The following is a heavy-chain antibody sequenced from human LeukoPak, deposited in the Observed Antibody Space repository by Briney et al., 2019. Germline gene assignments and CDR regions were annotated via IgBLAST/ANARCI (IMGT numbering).Heavy chain of an antibody. CDR1: GGSISSYY. D-gene: IGHD3-10*01. CDR3: ARHLEAGSSSWFDP. CDR2: IYYSGST. Sequence: PSETLSLTRTVSGGSISSYYWSWIRQPPGKGLEWIGYIYYSGSTNYNPSLKSRVTISVDTSKNQFSLKLSSVTAADTAVYYCARHLEAGSSSWFDPWGQGTLVTVSS. J-gene: IGHJ5*02. V-gene: IGHV4-59*08.